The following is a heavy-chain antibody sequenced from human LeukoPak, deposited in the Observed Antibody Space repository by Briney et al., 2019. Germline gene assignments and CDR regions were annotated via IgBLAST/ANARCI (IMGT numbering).Heavy chain of an antibody. CDR3: ARMYSYGYRRPDTSDY. CDR1: GFTFSSYS. V-gene: IGHV3-21*01. D-gene: IGHD5-18*01. Sequence: GGSLRLSCAASGFTFSSYSMNWVRQAPGKGLECVSSISSSSSYIYYADSVKGRFTISRDNAKNSLYLQMNSLRAEDTAVYYCARMYSYGYRRPDTSDYWGQGTLVTVSS. CDR2: ISSSSSYI. J-gene: IGHJ4*02.